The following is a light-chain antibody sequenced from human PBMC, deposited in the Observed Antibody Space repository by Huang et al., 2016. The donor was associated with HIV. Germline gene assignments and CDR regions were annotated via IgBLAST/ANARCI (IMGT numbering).Light chain of an antibody. J-gene: IGKJ1*01. CDR2: GAS. V-gene: IGKV1-6*01. CDR1: QGITDD. CDR3: LQDHNYPRT. Sequence: AIQMTQSPSSLSASVGDRVTIPCRASQGITDDLAWYQQKPGKAPKLRISGASTLRSGVPSRFSGSGSGTDFTLTISSLQPEDYATYYCLQDHNYPRTFGQGTKVEI.